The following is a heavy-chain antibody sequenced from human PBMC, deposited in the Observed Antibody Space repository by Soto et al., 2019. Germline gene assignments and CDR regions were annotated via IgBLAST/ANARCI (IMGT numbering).Heavy chain of an antibody. J-gene: IGHJ4*02. V-gene: IGHV4-34*01. CDR2: INHSGSI. D-gene: IGHD2-21*01. Sequence: QVQLQQWGAGLLKPSETLSLTCGVYGGSFSGYYWSWIRQPPGKGLEWIGEINHSGSINYNPSLKSRVTMSIDTSKKQFSLQLRSVTAADTAVYYCAKGPYFFVYWGQGTLLTVSS. CDR3: AKGPYFFVY. CDR1: GGSFSGYY.